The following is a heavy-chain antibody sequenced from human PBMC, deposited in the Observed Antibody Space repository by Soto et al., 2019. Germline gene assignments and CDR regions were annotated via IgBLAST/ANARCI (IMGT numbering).Heavy chain of an antibody. Sequence: QITLKESGPTLVKPTQTLTLTCTFSGFSHTTRGVGVGWIRQPPGKALEWLAINFWVDQKRYSPSLKSRLTITKDTSKNQVALSMTNMDPVDTGTYYCAHPDPYDSSGYLAFDIWGQGTMVIVSS. J-gene: IGHJ3*02. CDR2: NFWVDQK. V-gene: IGHV2-5*02. CDR3: AHPDPYDSSGYLAFDI. D-gene: IGHD3-22*01. CDR1: GFSHTTRGVG.